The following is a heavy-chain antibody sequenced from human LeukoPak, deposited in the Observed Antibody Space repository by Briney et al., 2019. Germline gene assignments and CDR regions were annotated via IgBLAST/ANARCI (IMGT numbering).Heavy chain of an antibody. CDR1: GYTLTELS. D-gene: IGHD6-13*01. CDR2: FDPEDGET. V-gene: IGHV1-24*01. J-gene: IGHJ4*02. Sequence: ASVKVSCKVSGYTLTELSMHWVRQAPGKGLEWVGGFDPEDGETIYAQKFQGRVTMTEDTSTDTAYMELSSLRSEDTAVYYCATVTAAAAATEFDYWGQGTLVTVSS. CDR3: ATVTAAAAATEFDY.